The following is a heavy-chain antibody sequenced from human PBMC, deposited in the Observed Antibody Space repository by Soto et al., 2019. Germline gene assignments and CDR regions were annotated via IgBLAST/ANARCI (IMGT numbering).Heavy chain of an antibody. CDR3: ARARYRSSWMNY. V-gene: IGHV1-18*01. Sequence: QVQLVQSGAEVKKPGASVKVSCKASGYTFTNYGISWVRQAPGQGLEWMGWISAYNGNTNYAQELQGRVTMTTDTCTNAAYMELRSMRSDDTAVYYCARARYRSSWMNYWGQGTLVTVSS. CDR2: ISAYNGNT. D-gene: IGHD6-13*01. CDR1: GYTFTNYG. J-gene: IGHJ4*02.